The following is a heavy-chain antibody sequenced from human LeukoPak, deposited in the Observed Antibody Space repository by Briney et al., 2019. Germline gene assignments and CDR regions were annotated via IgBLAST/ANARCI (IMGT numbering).Heavy chain of an antibody. CDR3: ARHLDYYGSGSYEF. D-gene: IGHD3-10*01. J-gene: IGHJ4*02. CDR2: ISYNGYT. Sequence: PSETLSLTCAVSGGSISTYYWNWIRQSPGKGLEWIGYISYNGYTNYNPSLNSRVTMSVDTSKSQFSLRLSSVTASDTAVYYCARHLDYYGSGSYEFWGQGTLVTVSS. CDR1: GGSISTYY. V-gene: IGHV4-59*08.